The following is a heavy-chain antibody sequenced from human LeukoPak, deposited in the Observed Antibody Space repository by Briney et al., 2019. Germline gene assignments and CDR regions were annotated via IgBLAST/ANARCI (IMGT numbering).Heavy chain of an antibody. CDR3: TREPNGSGSYYADY. D-gene: IGHD3-10*01. V-gene: IGHV3-49*03. CDR1: GFTFGDYA. CDR2: IRSKAYGGTT. Sequence: GGSLRLSCTASGFTFGDYAMSWFRQAPGKGLEWVGFIRSKAYGGTTEYAASVKGRFTISRDDSKSIAYLQMNSLKTEDTAVYYCTREPNGSGSYYADYWGQGTLVTVSS. J-gene: IGHJ4*02.